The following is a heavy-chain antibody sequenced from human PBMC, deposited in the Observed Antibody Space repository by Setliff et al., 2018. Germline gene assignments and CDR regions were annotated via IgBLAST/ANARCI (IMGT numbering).Heavy chain of an antibody. J-gene: IGHJ5*02. CDR1: GYTFKSYG. V-gene: IGHV1-18*04. CDR2: IGVYSGNT. D-gene: IGHD3-3*01. Sequence: ASVKVSCKASGYTFKSYGINWMRQAPGQGLEWLGWIGVYSGNTYSAQRFQGRVSLTTDESTNTAYLELRGLRSDDTAVYYCMRLVRFCSRTVCQRTSGDEAWGQGTLVTVSS. CDR3: MRLVRFCSRTVCQRTSGDEA.